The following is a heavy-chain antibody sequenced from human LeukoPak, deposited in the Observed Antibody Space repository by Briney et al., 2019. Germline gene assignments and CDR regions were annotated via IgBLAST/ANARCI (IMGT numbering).Heavy chain of an antibody. Sequence: SETLSLTCTVSGYSISSGYYWVWIRQTPGKGLEWIGSIYRSGSTNHNPSLKSRVTISVDTSKNQFSLKVNSVTAADTALYYCARGDCSSTICYSPMDVWGKGTTVTVSS. D-gene: IGHD2-2*01. CDR3: ARGDCSSTICYSPMDV. CDR2: IYRSGST. V-gene: IGHV4-38-2*02. J-gene: IGHJ6*03. CDR1: GYSISSGYY.